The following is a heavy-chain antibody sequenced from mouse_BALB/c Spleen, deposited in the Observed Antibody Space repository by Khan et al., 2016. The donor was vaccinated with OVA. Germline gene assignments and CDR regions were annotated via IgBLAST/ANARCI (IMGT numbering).Heavy chain of an antibody. Sequence: EVQLVESGGGLVQPGGSLGLSCATSGFTFTDHYMSWVRQPPGKALEWLGFVRNKANGYSTEYSASVKGRFTISRDNSQSILYLQMNTLRAEDSATYYCVRNISDYGFDYWGQGTTLTVSS. CDR3: VRNISDYGFDY. J-gene: IGHJ2*01. V-gene: IGHV7-3*02. CDR2: VRNKANGYST. CDR1: GFTFTDHY. D-gene: IGHD2-4*01.